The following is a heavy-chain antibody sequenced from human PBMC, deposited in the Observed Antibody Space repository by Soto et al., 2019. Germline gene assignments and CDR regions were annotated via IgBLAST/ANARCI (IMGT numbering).Heavy chain of an antibody. CDR2: ISVGSCSI. D-gene: IGHD3-22*01. CDR1: GFSFRSYA. Sequence: EEQLVESGGGLVQPGGSLRVSCAASGFSFRSYAMKWVRQAPGKGLEWVSYISVGSCSIFYADSVKGRFTISRDDAKNSLYLQMNTLRGEDTAVYYCVRDDRWAFDIWGQGTMVTVSS. V-gene: IGHV3-48*01. CDR3: VRDDRWAFDI. J-gene: IGHJ3*02.